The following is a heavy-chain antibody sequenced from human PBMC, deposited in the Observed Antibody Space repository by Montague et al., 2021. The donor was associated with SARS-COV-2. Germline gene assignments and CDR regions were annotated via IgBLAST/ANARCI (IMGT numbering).Heavy chain of an antibody. J-gene: IGHJ4*02. D-gene: IGHD2-2*01. CDR2: ICNRGSKQ. V-gene: IGHV3-23*01. CDR3: AKDRVVPPDRNLDY. Sequence: SLRLSCAASGFTFSNYAMRWFRHAPGKGLEWVSAICNRGSKQRYTASVKGRFTISRDNSKNTLYLQMDSLRAEDTAVYYCAKDRVVPPDRNLDYWGQGTLVSVSS. CDR1: GFTFSNYA.